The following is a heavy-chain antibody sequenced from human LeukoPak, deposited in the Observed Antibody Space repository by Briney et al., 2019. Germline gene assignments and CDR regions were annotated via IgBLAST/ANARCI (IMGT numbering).Heavy chain of an antibody. V-gene: IGHV4-30-4*01. J-gene: IGHJ5*02. CDR2: IFYSGNT. Sequence: KTSQTLSLTCTVSGGSISTSDYYWNWIRQPPGKGLEWIGYIFYSGNTYYNPSLKSRLTISVDTSKNEFSLRLTSVTAADTAVYFCATLDNSFDHWGQGTLVTVSS. CDR3: ATLDNSFDH. CDR1: GGSISTSDYY.